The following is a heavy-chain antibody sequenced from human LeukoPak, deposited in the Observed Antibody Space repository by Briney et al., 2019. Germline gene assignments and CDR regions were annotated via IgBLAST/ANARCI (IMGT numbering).Heavy chain of an antibody. D-gene: IGHD3-3*01. V-gene: IGHV3-30*02. Sequence: PGGSLRLSCAASGFTFSSYGMHWVRQAPGKGLEWVAFIRYDGSNKYYADSVKGRFTISRDNSKNTLYLQMNSLRAEDTAVYYCAKGGREATIFGVVITTDYYYYMDVWGKGTTVTVSS. CDR2: IRYDGSNK. CDR1: GFTFSSYG. CDR3: AKGGREATIFGVVITTDYYYYMDV. J-gene: IGHJ6*03.